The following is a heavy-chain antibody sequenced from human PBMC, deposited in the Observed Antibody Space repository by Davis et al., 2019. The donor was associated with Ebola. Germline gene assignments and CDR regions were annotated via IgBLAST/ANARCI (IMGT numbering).Heavy chain of an antibody. D-gene: IGHD2-15*01. V-gene: IGHV5-51*01. Sequence: GESLKISCKASGYSFTSYWIGWVRPMPGKGLEWMGIIYPGDSDTRSSSSFQGQVNISADKSTSNAYLQWSSLRASDTAMYYWARVQIYCSGESYYPNYFYFWGQGTLVSVSS. CDR1: GYSFTSYW. J-gene: IGHJ4*02. CDR2: IYPGDSDT. CDR3: ARVQIYCSGESYYPNYFYF.